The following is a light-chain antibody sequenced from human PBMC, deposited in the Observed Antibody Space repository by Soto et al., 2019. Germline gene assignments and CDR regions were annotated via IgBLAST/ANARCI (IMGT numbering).Light chain of an antibody. CDR2: EVS. CDR1: CSDVGGYNY. Sequence: QSALTQPASVSGSPGQSITISCTGTCSDVGGYNYVSWYQQHPGKAPKLMIYEVSNRPSGVSNRFSGSKSGNTASLTISGLQAEDEADYYCSSYTSSSTPLYVFGTGTKLTVL. CDR3: SSYTSSSTPLYV. J-gene: IGLJ1*01. V-gene: IGLV2-14*01.